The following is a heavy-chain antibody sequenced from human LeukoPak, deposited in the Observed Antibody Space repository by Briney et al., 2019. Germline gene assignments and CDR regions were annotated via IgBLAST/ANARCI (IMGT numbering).Heavy chain of an antibody. Sequence: SSETLSLTCAVYGGSFSGYYWSGIRQPPGKGREWIGEINHSGSTNYNPSLKSRVTISGDTSKNQFSLPLRSVTAADTAAYFCARVGSSYLINDWSRTGLGAYPTKYYYHLDVWGKGTPVTVSS. CDR3: ARVGSSYLINDWSRTGLGAYPTKYYYHLDV. J-gene: IGHJ6*03. D-gene: IGHD5-18*01. V-gene: IGHV4-34*01. CDR1: GGSFSGYY. CDR2: INHSGST.